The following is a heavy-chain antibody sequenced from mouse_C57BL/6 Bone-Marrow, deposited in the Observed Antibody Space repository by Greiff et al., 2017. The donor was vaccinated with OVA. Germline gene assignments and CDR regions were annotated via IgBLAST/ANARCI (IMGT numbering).Heavy chain of an antibody. CDR1: GFNIKNTY. J-gene: IGHJ3*01. Sequence: QQSVAELVRPGASVKLSCTASGFNIKNTYMHWVKQRPEQGLEWIGRIDPANGNTKYAPKFQGKATITADTSSNTAYLQLSSLTSEDTAIYYCARSPSYDYDPAWFAYWGQGTLVTVSA. V-gene: IGHV14-3*01. D-gene: IGHD2-4*01. CDR3: ARSPSYDYDPAWFAY. CDR2: IDPANGNT.